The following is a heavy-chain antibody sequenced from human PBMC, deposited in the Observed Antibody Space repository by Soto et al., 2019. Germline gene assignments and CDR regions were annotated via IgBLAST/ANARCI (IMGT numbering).Heavy chain of an antibody. CDR2: IYHSGST. CDR1: DGSIRNGGYS. J-gene: IGHJ3*02. V-gene: IGHV4-30-2*01. CDR3: ARGYYYGSGTNAFDI. D-gene: IGHD3-10*01. Sequence: TLSLTCAVADGSIRNGGYSWSWIRKPPGKGLEWIGYIYHSGSTYYNPSLKSRVTISVDRSKNQFSLKLSSVTAADTAVYYCARGYYYGSGTNAFDIWGQGTMVTVSS.